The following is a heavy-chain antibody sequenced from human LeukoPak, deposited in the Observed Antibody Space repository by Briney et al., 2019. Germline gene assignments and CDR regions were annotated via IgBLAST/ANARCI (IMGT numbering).Heavy chain of an antibody. CDR3: ARFTVTTDFDY. CDR1: GGSISSDY. D-gene: IGHD4-17*01. Sequence: SEALSLTCTVSGGSISSDYWSWIRQPPGKGLEWIGYIYHTGSANYNPSLKSRFTISVDTSKNQFSLKLSSVTAADTAMYYCARFTVTTDFDYWGQGTLVTVSS. CDR2: IYHTGSA. J-gene: IGHJ4*02. V-gene: IGHV4-59*01.